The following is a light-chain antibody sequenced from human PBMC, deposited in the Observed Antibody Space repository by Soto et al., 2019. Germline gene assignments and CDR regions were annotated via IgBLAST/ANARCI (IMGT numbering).Light chain of an antibody. CDR1: SSDVGGYNY. CDR3: SSFTRSTTRV. J-gene: IGLJ1*01. V-gene: IGLV2-14*01. Sequence: QSALTQPASVSGSPGQSITISCTGTSSDVGGYNYVSWYQQHPGKAPKLMIYEVNNRPSGVSNRFSGSKSGNTASLAISGLQAEDEADYYCSSFTRSTTRVFGTGTKLTVL. CDR2: EVN.